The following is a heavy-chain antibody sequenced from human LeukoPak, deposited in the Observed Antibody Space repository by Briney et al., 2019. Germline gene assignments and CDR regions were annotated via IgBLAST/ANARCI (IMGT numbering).Heavy chain of an antibody. Sequence: GGSLRLSGAASGFTFSSYAMTWVRQAPGKGLEWVAVISYDGSNKYYADSVKGRFTIYRDNSKNTLYLQMNSLRAEDTAVYYCAKGPASRWLGTYYFDYWGQGTLVTVSS. V-gene: IGHV3-30-3*01. CDR3: AKGPASRWLGTYYFDY. J-gene: IGHJ4*02. CDR2: ISYDGSNK. D-gene: IGHD6-19*01. CDR1: GFTFSSYA.